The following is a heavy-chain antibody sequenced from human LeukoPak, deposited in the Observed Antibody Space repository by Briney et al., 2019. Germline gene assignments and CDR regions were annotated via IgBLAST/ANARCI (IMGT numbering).Heavy chain of an antibody. CDR3: AREPHSSGWFDY. CDR2: ISGSGGST. D-gene: IGHD3-22*01. V-gene: IGHV3-23*01. Sequence: TGGSLRLSCAASGFTLRSYAMSWVRQAPGKGLEWVSAISGSGGSTYYADSVKGRFTISRGNSENTLFLQMNSLRAGDTAVYYCAREPHSSGWFDYWGQGTLVTVSS. J-gene: IGHJ5*01. CDR1: GFTLRSYA.